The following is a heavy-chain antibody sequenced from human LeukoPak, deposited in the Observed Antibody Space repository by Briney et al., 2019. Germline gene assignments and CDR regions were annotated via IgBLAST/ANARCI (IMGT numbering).Heavy chain of an antibody. CDR3: ARDSAGTCSGAGCDPDDFDY. D-gene: IGHD2-15*01. V-gene: IGHV3-23*01. CDR1: GFTFNTNA. CDR2: ISGRTGGT. J-gene: IGHJ4*02. Sequence: GGSLRLSCAASGFTFNTNAMSWFRQAPGKGLEWVSAISGRTGGTYYADSVKGRFTISRDNAKNSLYLQMNSLRVEDAAVYYCARDSAGTCSGAGCDPDDFDYWGQGTLVTVSS.